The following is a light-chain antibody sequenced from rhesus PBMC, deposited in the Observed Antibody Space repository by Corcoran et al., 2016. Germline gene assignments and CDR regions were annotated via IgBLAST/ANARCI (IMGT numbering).Light chain of an antibody. CDR1: QDISDY. CDR2: AAA. CDR3: LQGCSIPYS. Sequence: DIQMTQSPSSLSASVGDRVTITCRASQDISDYLNWYQQKPGKPPKRMSYAAAILESGGPSRCSGSGYGTDLTLTFASLQPDDFATYSCLQGCSIPYSFGQGTKVEFK. V-gene: IGKV1-36*02. J-gene: IGKJ2*01.